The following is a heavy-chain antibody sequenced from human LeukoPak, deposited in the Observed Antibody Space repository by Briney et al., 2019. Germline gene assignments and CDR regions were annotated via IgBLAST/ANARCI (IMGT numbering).Heavy chain of an antibody. CDR1: GFTFSSYG. Sequence: GGSLRLSCAASGFTFSSYGMSGVRQAPGKGLEWVSAISGSGGSTYYADSVKGRFTISRDNSKNTLYLQMNSLRAEDTGVYYCAKGWDAFDIWGQGTMVTVSS. J-gene: IGHJ3*02. CDR2: ISGSGGST. CDR3: AKGWDAFDI. V-gene: IGHV3-23*01.